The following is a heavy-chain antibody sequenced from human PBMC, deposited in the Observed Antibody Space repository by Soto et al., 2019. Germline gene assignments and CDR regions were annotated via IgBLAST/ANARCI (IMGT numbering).Heavy chain of an antibody. J-gene: IGHJ5*02. CDR2: IYHSGST. V-gene: IGHV4-30-2*01. Sequence: SETLSLTCAVSGGSISSGGYSWSWIRQPPGKGLEWIGYIYHSGSTYYNPSLKSRVTISVDRSKNQFSLKLSSVTAADTAVYYCARELDLGGWFDPWGQGTLVTVSS. CDR3: ARELDLGGWFDP. CDR1: GGSISSGGYS. D-gene: IGHD1-1*01.